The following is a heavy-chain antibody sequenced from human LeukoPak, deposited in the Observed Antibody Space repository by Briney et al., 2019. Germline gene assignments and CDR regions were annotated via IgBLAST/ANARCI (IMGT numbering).Heavy chain of an antibody. Sequence: GGSLRLSCAASGFTFSSYAMHWVRQAPGKGLEYVSAISSNGGSTYYANSVKGRFTISRDNSKNTLYLQMGSLRAEDMAVYYCARDDSKGGIMITFGGVMSWGQGTLVTVSS. J-gene: IGHJ5*02. V-gene: IGHV3-64*01. CDR1: GFTFSSYA. CDR3: ARDDSKGGIMITFGGVMS. CDR2: ISSNGGST. D-gene: IGHD3-16*01.